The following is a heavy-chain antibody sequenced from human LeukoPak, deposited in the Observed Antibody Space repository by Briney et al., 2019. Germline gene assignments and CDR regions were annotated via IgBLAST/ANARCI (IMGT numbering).Heavy chain of an antibody. Sequence: SETLSLTCTVSGGSISSNYWSWIRQPPGKGLEWIGYIHYSGATNYNPSLKSRVTISADTSKNQFSLKLSSVTAAGTAMYYCARDAAGFNSSWEFDYWGQGTLVTVSS. J-gene: IGHJ4*02. CDR1: GGSISSNY. D-gene: IGHD6-13*01. CDR3: ARDAAGFNSSWEFDY. CDR2: IHYSGAT. V-gene: IGHV4-59*01.